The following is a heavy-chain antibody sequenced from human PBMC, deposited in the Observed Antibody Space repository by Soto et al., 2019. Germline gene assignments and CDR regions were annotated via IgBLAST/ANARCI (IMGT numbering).Heavy chain of an antibody. V-gene: IGHV4-34*01. CDR3: ARNKIPGLVDY. CDR2: INHSGST. J-gene: IGHJ4*01. CDR1: GGSFSGYY. Sequence: QVQLQQRGAGLLKPSETLSLTCAVYGGSFSGYYWTWIRQPPGTGLEWIGEINHSGSTNYNPSLKGRVTISVDTSKNQFYLKLTSVTAADTAVYYCARNKIPGLVDYWGHVTLVTVSS. D-gene: IGHD2-21*01.